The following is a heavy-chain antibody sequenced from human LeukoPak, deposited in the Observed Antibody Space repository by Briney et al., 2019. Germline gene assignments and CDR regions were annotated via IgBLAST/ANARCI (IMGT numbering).Heavy chain of an antibody. CDR1: GHTFTVYC. CDR3: ASYASGYNWLKA. J-gene: IGHJ5*02. V-gene: IGHV1-2*03. Sequence: LVASVKVSCKASGHTFTVYCIHWVRQAPGQGLEWMGWIHPGTGDTNYAQRFQGRVTVTRDTSITTAYMELSSLKSDDTAVYYCASYASGYNWLKAWGQGTLVTVSS. D-gene: IGHD3-10*01. CDR2: IHPGTGDT.